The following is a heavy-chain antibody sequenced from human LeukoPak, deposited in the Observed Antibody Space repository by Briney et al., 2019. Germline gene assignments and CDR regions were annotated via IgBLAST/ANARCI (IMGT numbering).Heavy chain of an antibody. CDR3: AREGRPYYDFWSGYNTSVDY. V-gene: IGHV4-30-2*01. CDR1: GGSISSGGYS. D-gene: IGHD3-3*01. Sequence: SETLSLTCAVSGGSISSGGYSWSWIRQPPGKGLEWIGYIYHSGSTYYNPSLKSRVTISVDGSKNQFSLKLSSVTAADTAVYYCAREGRPYYDFWSGYNTSVDYWGQGTLVTVSS. CDR2: IYHSGST. J-gene: IGHJ4*02.